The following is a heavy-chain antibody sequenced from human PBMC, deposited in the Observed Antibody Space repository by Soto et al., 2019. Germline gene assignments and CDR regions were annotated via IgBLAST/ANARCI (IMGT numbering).Heavy chain of an antibody. CDR1: GYTFTSYG. V-gene: IGHV1-18*04. J-gene: IGHJ6*02. CDR3: ARDTTVTLYYYYYGMDV. Sequence: QVQLVQSGAEVKKPGASVKVSCKASGYTFTSYGISWVRQAPGQGLEWMGWISAYNGNTNYAQKLQGRVTMTTDTSTSTDYMELRSLRSDDTAVYYCARDTTVTLYYYYYGMDVWGQGTTVTVSS. CDR2: ISAYNGNT. D-gene: IGHD4-17*01.